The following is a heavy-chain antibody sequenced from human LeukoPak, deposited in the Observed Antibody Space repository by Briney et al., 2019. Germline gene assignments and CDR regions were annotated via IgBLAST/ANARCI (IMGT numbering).Heavy chain of an antibody. CDR1: GGSISTSSYY. V-gene: IGHV4-39*01. CDR3: AQLPGAGTTGY. D-gene: IGHD1-1*01. CDR2: IDSGTT. Sequence: SETLSLTCTVSGGSISTSSYYWGWIRQPPGKGLEWIGTIDSGTTYYSPSLKSRVTISVDTSKNQFSLKLSSVTAADTAVYYCAQLPGAGTTGYWGQGTLATVSS. J-gene: IGHJ4*02.